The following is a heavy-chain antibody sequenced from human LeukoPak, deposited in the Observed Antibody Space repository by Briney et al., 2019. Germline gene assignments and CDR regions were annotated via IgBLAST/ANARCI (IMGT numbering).Heavy chain of an antibody. J-gene: IGHJ4*02. CDR1: GFTFSTYT. CDR2: ITSST. V-gene: IGHV3-48*01. D-gene: IGHD3-10*01. Sequence: GGSLTLSCAASGFTFSTYTMSWVRQAPGKGLEWLSCITSSTYYADSVKGRFTISRDNAKYSLYLQMNSLRAEDTAVYYCARARYFGSGTYHDYWGQGTLVTVSS. CDR3: ARARYFGSGTYHDY.